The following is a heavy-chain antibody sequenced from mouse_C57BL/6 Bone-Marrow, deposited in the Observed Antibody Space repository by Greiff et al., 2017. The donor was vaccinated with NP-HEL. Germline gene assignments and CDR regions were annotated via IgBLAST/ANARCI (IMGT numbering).Heavy chain of an antibody. Sequence: EVKLVESGGGLVKPGGSLKLSCAASGFTFSDYGMHWVRQAPEKGLKWVAYISSGSSTIYYADTVKGRFTIYSANAKNTLFLQMTRRRSEDTDMYYCVPYGRYFDYWGQGTTLTVSS. V-gene: IGHV5-17*01. J-gene: IGHJ2*01. CDR3: VPYGRYFDY. CDR1: GFTFSDYG. D-gene: IGHD1-1*01. CDR2: ISSGSSTI.